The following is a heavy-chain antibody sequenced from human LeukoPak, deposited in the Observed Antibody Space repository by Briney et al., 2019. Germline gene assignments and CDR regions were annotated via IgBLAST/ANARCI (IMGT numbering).Heavy chain of an antibody. CDR3: ARESYYDSSGYSHDAFDI. D-gene: IGHD3-22*01. CDR1: GGSISSSYW. Sequence: SGTLSLTCAVSGGSISSSYWWTWVRQPPGKGLEWIGEIYHSGSTNYNPSLKSRLTISVDKSKNQFSLKLSSVTAADTAVYYCARESYYDSSGYSHDAFDIWGQGTMVTVSS. CDR2: IYHSGST. J-gene: IGHJ3*02. V-gene: IGHV4-4*02.